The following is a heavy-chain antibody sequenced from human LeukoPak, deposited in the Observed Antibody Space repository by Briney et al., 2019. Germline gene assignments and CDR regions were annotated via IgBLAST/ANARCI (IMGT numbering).Heavy chain of an antibody. CDR1: GGSISSSSYY. CDR2: IYYSGST. D-gene: IGHD3-10*01. V-gene: IGHV4-39*07. J-gene: IGHJ5*02. CDR3: ARLSTMVRGVSYP. Sequence: SETLSLTCTVSGGSISSSSYYWGWIRQPPGKGLEWIGSIYYSGSTYYNPSLKSRVTISVDTSKNQFSLKLSSVTAADTAVYYCARLSTMVRGVSYPWGQGTLVTVSS.